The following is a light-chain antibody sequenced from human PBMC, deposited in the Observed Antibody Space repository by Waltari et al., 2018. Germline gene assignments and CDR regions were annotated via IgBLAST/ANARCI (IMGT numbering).Light chain of an antibody. J-gene: IGKJ1*01. CDR2: GAS. CDR3: QQYNKWPPGT. V-gene: IGKV3-15*01. CDR1: QSVSSD. Sequence: EVVLTQSPATLYVSLGKRAHLSCRASQSVSSDLAWYQQKPGQAPRLIIHGASIRATGIPARFSGSGSGTEFTLTISSLQSEDSAVYYCQQYNKWPPGTFGQGTKVEIK.